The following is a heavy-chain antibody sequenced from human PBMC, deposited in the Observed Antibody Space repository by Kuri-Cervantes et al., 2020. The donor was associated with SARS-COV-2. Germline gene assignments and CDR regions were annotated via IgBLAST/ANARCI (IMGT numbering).Heavy chain of an antibody. V-gene: IGHV1-69*13. CDR1: GGTFSSYA. D-gene: IGHD6-19*01. CDR3: ARDQTRSGWTFLFDY. CDR2: IIPIFGTA. Sequence: SVKVSCKASGGTFSSYAISWVRQAPGQGLEWMGGIIPIFGTANYAQKFQGRVTITADESTSTAYMELSSLRSEDTAVYYCARDQTRSGWTFLFDYWGQGTLVTCSS. J-gene: IGHJ4*02.